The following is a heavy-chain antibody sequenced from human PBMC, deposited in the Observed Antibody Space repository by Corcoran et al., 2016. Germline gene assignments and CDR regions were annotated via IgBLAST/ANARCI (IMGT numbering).Heavy chain of an antibody. J-gene: IGHJ5*02. CDR1: GYTFTSYA. Sequence: QVQLVQSGAEVKKPGASVKVSCKASGYTFTSYAMHWVRQAPGQRLEWMGWINAGNGNTKYSQKFQGRVTITRDTSASTAYMELSRLRSEDTAVYSCARYSYGYYRWFDPWGQGTLFTVSS. D-gene: IGHD5-18*01. V-gene: IGHV1-3*01. CDR3: ARYSYGYYRWFDP. CDR2: INAGNGNT.